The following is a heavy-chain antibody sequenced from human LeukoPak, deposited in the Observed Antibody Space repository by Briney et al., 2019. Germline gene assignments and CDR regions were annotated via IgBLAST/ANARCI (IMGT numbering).Heavy chain of an antibody. Sequence: ASVKVSCKASGYTFTSYDINWVRQATGQGLEWMGWMNPNSGNTGYAQKFQGRVTMTRNTSISTAYMELSSLRSEDTAVYYCAKDPNILTRLRFLEWSLHGGMDVWGQGTTVTVSS. CDR3: AKDPNILTRLRFLEWSLHGGMDV. CDR1: GYTFTSYD. D-gene: IGHD3-3*01. CDR2: MNPNSGNT. V-gene: IGHV1-8*01. J-gene: IGHJ6*02.